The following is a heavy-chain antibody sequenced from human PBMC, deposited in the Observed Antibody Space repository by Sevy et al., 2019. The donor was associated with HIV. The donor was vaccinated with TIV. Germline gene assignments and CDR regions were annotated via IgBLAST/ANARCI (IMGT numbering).Heavy chain of an antibody. Sequence: GGSLRLSCAASGFTFSSYAMHWVSQAPGKGLEWVAVISYDGSNKYYADSVKGRFTISRDNSKNTLYLQMNSLRAEDTAVYYCARGSLEWFGEVVGYYGMDVWGQGTTVTVSS. V-gene: IGHV3-30-3*01. CDR3: ARGSLEWFGEVVGYYGMDV. CDR1: GFTFSSYA. CDR2: ISYDGSNK. J-gene: IGHJ6*02. D-gene: IGHD3-10*01.